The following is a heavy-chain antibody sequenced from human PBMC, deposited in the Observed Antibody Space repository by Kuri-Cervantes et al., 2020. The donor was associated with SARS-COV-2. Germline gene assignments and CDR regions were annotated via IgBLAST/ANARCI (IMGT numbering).Heavy chain of an antibody. D-gene: IGHD6-13*01. CDR1: GFIFNDYC. Sequence: GESLKISCAASGFIFNDYCMGWIRQAPGKGLEWVSAISGSGGSTYYADSVKGRFTISRDNSKNTLYLQMNSLRAEDTAVYYCAKHSSSWYVLPLSYWGQGTLVTVSS. CDR2: ISGSGGST. CDR3: AKHSSSWYVLPLSY. J-gene: IGHJ4*02. V-gene: IGHV3-23*01.